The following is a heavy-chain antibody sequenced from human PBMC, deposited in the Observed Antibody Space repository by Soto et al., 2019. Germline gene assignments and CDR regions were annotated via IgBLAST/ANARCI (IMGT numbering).Heavy chain of an antibody. V-gene: IGHV1-69*12. CDR3: AVTLGLVVAGPARFHL. D-gene: IGHD6-19*01. CDR2: ITPIFVTA. Sequence: QVQLVQSGAEVKKPGSSVKVSCKASGGTFSYYTISWVRQAPGQGLEWMGGITPIFVTANYGQKFQGRITITADVSMSTAYLELSRLRSEHTAVCYCAVTLGLVVAGPARFHLWGRAPLITVSS. J-gene: IGHJ2*01. CDR1: GGTFSYYT.